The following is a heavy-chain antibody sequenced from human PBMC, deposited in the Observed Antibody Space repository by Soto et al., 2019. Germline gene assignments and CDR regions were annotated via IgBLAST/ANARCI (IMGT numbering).Heavy chain of an antibody. CDR1: GGSISSYY. V-gene: IGHV4-59*01. CDR2: MYNTGST. J-gene: IGHJ6*02. CDR3: ARDLWGYCGADCYPLDV. Sequence: PSETLSLTCTVSGGSISSYYWSWIRQPPGKGLEWIGYMYNTGSTIYNPSLKSRVTISVDTSKNQFSLKLNSATAADTAVYYCARDLWGYCGADCYPLDVWGQGTTVTVSS. D-gene: IGHD2-21*02.